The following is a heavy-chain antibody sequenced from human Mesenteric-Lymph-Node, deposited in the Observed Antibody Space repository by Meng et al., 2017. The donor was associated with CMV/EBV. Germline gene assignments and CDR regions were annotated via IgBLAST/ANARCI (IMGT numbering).Heavy chain of an antibody. V-gene: IGHV4-4*02. Sequence: SETLSLTCAVSGGSTTSNFWWSWVRQTPGKGLEWIGELSHDGTTRYNPSLQSRVTIPGDKTENHFSLELTSVTAADTGVYFCARSPGFWSLDPWGPGTLVTVSS. J-gene: IGHJ5*02. CDR2: LSHDGTT. CDR1: GGSTTSNFW. D-gene: IGHD2-8*02. CDR3: ARSPGFWSLDP.